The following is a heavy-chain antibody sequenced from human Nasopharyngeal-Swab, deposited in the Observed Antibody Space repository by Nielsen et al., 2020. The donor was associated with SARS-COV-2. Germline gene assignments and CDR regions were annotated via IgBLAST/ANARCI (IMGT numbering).Heavy chain of an antibody. D-gene: IGHD3-10*01. V-gene: IGHV3-30*18. CDR3: AKLIEEGSGSYYALYYYYGMDV. Sequence: VRQAPGKGLEWVAVISYDGSNKYYADSVKSRFTISRDNSKNTLYLQMNSLRAEDTAVYYCAKLIEEGSGSYYALYYYYGMDVWGQGTTVTVSS. J-gene: IGHJ6*02. CDR2: ISYDGSNK.